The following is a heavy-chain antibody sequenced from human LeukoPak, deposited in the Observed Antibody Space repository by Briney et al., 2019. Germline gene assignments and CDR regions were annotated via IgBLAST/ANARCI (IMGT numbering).Heavy chain of an antibody. Sequence: SETLSLTCAVYGGSFSGYYWSWIRQPPGKGLEWIGEINHSGSTNYNPSLKSRVTISVDTSKNQFSLKLSSVTAADTAVYYCARTKITQRGFGIWLPFDYWGQGTLVTVSS. CDR3: ARTKITQRGFGIWLPFDY. V-gene: IGHV4-34*01. J-gene: IGHJ4*02. D-gene: IGHD5-12*01. CDR2: INHSGST. CDR1: GGSFSGYY.